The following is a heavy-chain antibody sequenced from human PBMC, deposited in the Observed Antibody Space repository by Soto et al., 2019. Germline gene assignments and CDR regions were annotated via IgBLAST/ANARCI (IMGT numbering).Heavy chain of an antibody. J-gene: IGHJ6*03. CDR2: IYHSGST. Sequence: SETLSLTCAVSSGSISSNNWWSWVRQPPGKGLEWIGEIYHSGSTNYNPSLKSRVTISVDKSKNQFSLKLSSVTAADTAVYYCARVTTIFEDYYYMDVWGKGTTVTVSS. D-gene: IGHD3-3*01. CDR1: SGSISSNNW. V-gene: IGHV4-4*02. CDR3: ARVTTIFEDYYYMDV.